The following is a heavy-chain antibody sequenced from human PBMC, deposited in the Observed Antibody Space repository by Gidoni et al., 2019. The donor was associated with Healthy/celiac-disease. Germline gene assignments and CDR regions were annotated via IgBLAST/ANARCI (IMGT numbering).Heavy chain of an antibody. D-gene: IGHD3-3*01. V-gene: IGHV4-30-2*01. CDR2: IYHSGST. J-gene: IGHJ5*02. CDR1: GGPISSGGYS. CDR3: ARVLRFMDTNWFDP. Sequence: QLQLQESGSGLVKPSQTLSLTCAVSGGPISSGGYSWSWIRQPPGKGLEWIGNIYHSGSTYYNPSLKSRVTISVDRSKNQFSLKLSSVTAADTAVYYCARVLRFMDTNWFDPWGQGTLVTVSS.